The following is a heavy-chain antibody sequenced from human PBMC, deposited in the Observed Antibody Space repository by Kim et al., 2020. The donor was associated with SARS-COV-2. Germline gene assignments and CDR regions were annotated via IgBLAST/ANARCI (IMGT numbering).Heavy chain of an antibody. Sequence: NNEYALSVQSRITINTGAAKNQLPMQLNSVTPEDTAVYYCARGWLRPGFDYWGQGTLVTVSS. CDR2: NN. CDR3: ARGWLRPGFDY. V-gene: IGHV6-1*01. J-gene: IGHJ4*02. D-gene: IGHD5-12*01.